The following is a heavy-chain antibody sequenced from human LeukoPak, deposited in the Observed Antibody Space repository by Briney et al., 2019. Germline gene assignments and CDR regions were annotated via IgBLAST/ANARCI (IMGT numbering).Heavy chain of an antibody. Sequence: PSETLSLTCTVSGGSISSGDYYWGWIRQPPGMGLEWIGYIYYSGSTYYNPSLKSRVTISVDTSKNQFSLKLSSVTAADTAVYYCARNNYGSGSYYPYFDYWGQGTLVTVSS. D-gene: IGHD3-10*01. V-gene: IGHV4-30-4*01. CDR1: GGSISSGDYY. J-gene: IGHJ4*02. CDR2: IYYSGST. CDR3: ARNNYGSGSYYPYFDY.